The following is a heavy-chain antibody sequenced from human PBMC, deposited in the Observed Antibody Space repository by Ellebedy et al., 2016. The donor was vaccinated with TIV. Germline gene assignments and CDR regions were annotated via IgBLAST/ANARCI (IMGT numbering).Heavy chain of an antibody. D-gene: IGHD3-22*01. CDR2: INPTISDT. CDR3: ARGMGITTVYYYFAMDV. V-gene: IGHV1-2*04. Sequence: AASVKVSCKASGYTFTDYYIHWVRQAPGQGLEWMGWINPTISDTNYAQKFQGWVTMTWDTSISTAYMELSRLRSDDTAVYYCARGMGITTVYYYFAMDVWGHGTTVTVSS. J-gene: IGHJ6*02. CDR1: GYTFTDYY.